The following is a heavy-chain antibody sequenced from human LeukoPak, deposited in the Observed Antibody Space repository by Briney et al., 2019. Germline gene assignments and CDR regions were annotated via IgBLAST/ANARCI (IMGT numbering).Heavy chain of an antibody. CDR2: IIPIFGTA. Sequence: ASVKVSCKASGGTFSSYAISWVRQAPGQGLEWMGGIIPIFGTANYAQKFQGRVTITADESTSTAYMELSSLRSEDTAVYYCARYYATVTRGFDYWGQGTLVTVSS. CDR3: ARYYATVTRGFDY. J-gene: IGHJ4*02. V-gene: IGHV1-69*13. D-gene: IGHD4-17*01. CDR1: GGTFSSYA.